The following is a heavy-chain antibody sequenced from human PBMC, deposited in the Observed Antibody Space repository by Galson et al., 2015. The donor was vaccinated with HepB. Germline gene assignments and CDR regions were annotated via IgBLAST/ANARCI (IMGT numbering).Heavy chain of an antibody. J-gene: IGHJ3*01. V-gene: IGHV3-7*03. CDR3: AAALGYDAFDF. D-gene: IGHD3-10*01. Sequence: SLRLSCATSGFTFSTYWMSWVRQAPGKGLEWVANIKQHGSEKSYVDSVKGRFTISRDNAKNSLYLQTNSLRAEDTAVYYCAAALGYDAFDFWGQGTVVTVSS. CDR2: IKQHGSEK. CDR1: GFTFSTYW.